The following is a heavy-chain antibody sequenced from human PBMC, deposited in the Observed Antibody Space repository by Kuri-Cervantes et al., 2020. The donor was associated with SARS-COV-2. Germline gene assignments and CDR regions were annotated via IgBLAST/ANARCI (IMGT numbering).Heavy chain of an antibody. CDR2: ISGSGGST. J-gene: IGHJ4*02. CDR3: AKETSSGSFDY. Sequence: GESLKISCVGSGFAFGDFGMSWVRQVPGKGLEWVSAISGSGGSTYHADSVKGRFTISRDNSKNTLYLQMNSLRAEDTAVYYCAKETSSGSFDYWGQGTLVTVSS. CDR1: GFAFGDFG. V-gene: IGHV3-23*01. D-gene: IGHD6-19*01.